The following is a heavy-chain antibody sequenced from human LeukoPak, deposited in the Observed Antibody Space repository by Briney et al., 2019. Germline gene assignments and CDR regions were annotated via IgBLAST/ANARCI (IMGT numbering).Heavy chain of an antibody. CDR2: INPSGDST. V-gene: IGHV1-46*01. J-gene: IGHJ5*02. Sequence: GASVKVSCKASGYTFTSYYIHWVRQAPGQGLEWMGKINPSGDSTNYAQKFQGRVTMTTDTSTSTVYMELSSLRSEDTAVYYCARFIDEIDNWFDPWGQGTLVTVSS. D-gene: IGHD3-16*02. CDR1: GYTFTSYY. CDR3: ARFIDEIDNWFDP.